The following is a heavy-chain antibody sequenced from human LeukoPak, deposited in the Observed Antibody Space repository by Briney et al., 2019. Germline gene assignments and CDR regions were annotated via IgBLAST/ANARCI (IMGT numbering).Heavy chain of an antibody. J-gene: IGHJ6*02. V-gene: IGHV3-11*01. D-gene: IGHD3-9*01. CDR2: ITDSGNTI. Sequence: GGSLRLSCAASGFTFSDYNMTWVRQAPGKGLEWVSYITDSGNTIHYADSVKGRFTISRDNAKNSLYLQMNSLRAEDTAVYYCARSIGLTGGGVDVWGQGTTVTVSS. CDR1: GFTFSDYN. CDR3: ARSIGLTGGGVDV.